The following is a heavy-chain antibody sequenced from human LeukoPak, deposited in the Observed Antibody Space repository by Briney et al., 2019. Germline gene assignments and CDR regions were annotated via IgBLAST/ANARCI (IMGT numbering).Heavy chain of an antibody. CDR1: GFTFSNHA. J-gene: IGHJ4*02. D-gene: IGHD3-22*01. Sequence: GGSLRLSCAASGFTFSNHAMNWVRQAPGQGLEWVSSIDGRSTDIYYADSMKGRFTISRDNAKNSLYLQMHSLRAEDTAVYYCGRRVYYDSSGYDYWGQGTLVTVSS. CDR3: GRRVYYDSSGYDY. V-gene: IGHV3-21*01. CDR2: IDGRSTDI.